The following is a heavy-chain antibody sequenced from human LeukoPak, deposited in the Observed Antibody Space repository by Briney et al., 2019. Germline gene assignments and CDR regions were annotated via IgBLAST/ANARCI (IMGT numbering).Heavy chain of an antibody. V-gene: IGHV4-34*01. J-gene: IGHJ5*02. CDR2: INHSGST. D-gene: IGHD2-2*02. CDR1: GFTFSSYE. Sequence: GSLRLSCAASGFTFSSYEMNWVRQAPGKGLEWIGEINHSGSTNYNPSLKSRVTISVDTSKNQFSLKLSSVTAADTAVYYCARGRVVVVPAAIFSGWFDPWGQGTLVTVSS. CDR3: ARGRVVVVPAAIFSGWFDP.